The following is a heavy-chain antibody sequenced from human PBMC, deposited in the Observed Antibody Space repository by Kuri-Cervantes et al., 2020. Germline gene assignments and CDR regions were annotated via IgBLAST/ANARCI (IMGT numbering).Heavy chain of an antibody. D-gene: IGHD6-13*01. V-gene: IGHV3-9*01. CDR2: ISWNSGSI. Sequence: SLRLSCAASGFTFDDYAMHWVRQAPGKGLEWVSGISWNSGSIGYADSVKGRFTISRDNAKNTLYLQMSSLRVEDTAVYYCVRDGGSAAAGPFDIWGQGTMVTVSS. CDR1: GFTFDDYA. CDR3: VRDGGSAAAGPFDI. J-gene: IGHJ3*02.